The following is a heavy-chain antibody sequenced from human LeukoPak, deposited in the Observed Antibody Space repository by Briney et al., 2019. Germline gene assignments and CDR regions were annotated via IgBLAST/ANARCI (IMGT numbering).Heavy chain of an antibody. J-gene: IGHJ4*02. CDR3: ARVAPPNPY. CDR1: GDSISTEGYY. CDR2: IYYSGST. V-gene: IGHV4-39*07. Sequence: SETLSLTCTVSGDSISTEGYYWGWIRQPPGKELEWLASIYYSGSTHYNPSLKSRVTISVDTSKNQFSLKVTSVTAADTAVYYCARVAPPNPYWGQGTLVTVSS.